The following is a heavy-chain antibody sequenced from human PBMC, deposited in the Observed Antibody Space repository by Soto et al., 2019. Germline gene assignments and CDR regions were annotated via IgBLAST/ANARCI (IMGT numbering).Heavy chain of an antibody. CDR2: IYHSGST. Sequence: SETLSLTCTVSGGSISSGGYYWSWIRQHPGKGLEWIGEIYHSGSTNYNPSLKSRVTISVDTSKNQFSLKLSSVTAADTAVYYCARQIAVAGYDYWGQGTLVTVSS. V-gene: IGHV4-39*01. CDR1: GGSISSGGYY. J-gene: IGHJ4*02. CDR3: ARQIAVAGYDY. D-gene: IGHD6-19*01.